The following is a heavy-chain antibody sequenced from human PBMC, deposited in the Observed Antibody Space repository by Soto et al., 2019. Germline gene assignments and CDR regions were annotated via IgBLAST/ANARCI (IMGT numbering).Heavy chain of an antibody. Sequence: PSETLSITCTVSRGSISSYYWSWIRQPPGKGLDWIGYIYYSGSTNYNPSLKSRVTISVDTSKNQFSLKLSSVTAADTAGYYCATFYGDFVSYWGQGTLVTVSS. D-gene: IGHD4-17*01. J-gene: IGHJ4*02. CDR3: ATFYGDFVSY. V-gene: IGHV4-59*08. CDR1: RGSISSYY. CDR2: IYYSGST.